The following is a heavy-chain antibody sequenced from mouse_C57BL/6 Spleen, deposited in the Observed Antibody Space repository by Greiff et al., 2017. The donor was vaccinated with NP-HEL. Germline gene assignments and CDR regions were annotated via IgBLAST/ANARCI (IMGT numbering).Heavy chain of an antibody. D-gene: IGHD2-2*01. CDR1: GYTFTSYW. J-gene: IGHJ2*01. V-gene: IGHV1-7*01. CDR3: ASGRLRYFDY. CDR2: INPSSGYT. Sequence: VQGVESGAELAKPGASVKLSCKASGYTFTSYWMHWVKQRPGQGLEWIGYINPSSGYTKYNQKFKDKATLTADKSSSTAYMQLSSLTYEDSAVYYCASGRLRYFDYWGQGTTLTVSS.